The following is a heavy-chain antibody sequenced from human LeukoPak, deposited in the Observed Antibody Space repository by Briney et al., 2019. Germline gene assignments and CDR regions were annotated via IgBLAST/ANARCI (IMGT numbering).Heavy chain of an antibody. CDR2: IKEDGSEK. V-gene: IGHV3-7*01. CDR1: GFTFSTYW. Sequence: GGSLRLSCAASGFTFSTYWMSWVRQAPGKGLEWVANIKEDGSEKNYVDSVKGRFTISRDNAKNSLYLQMNSLRAEDTAVYYCARVYRVAVAGTVSNPADYWGQGTLVTVSS. J-gene: IGHJ4*02. D-gene: IGHD6-19*01. CDR3: ARVYRVAVAGTVSNPADY.